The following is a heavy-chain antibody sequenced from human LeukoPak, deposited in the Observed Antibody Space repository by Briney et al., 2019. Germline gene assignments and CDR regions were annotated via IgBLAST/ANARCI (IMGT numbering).Heavy chain of an antibody. Sequence: PGGSLRLSCAASGFSFSTFGMNWVRQAPGKGLECVSSITSTSSYTYYAGSVKGRFTISRDDAKNSLYLQMNSLRAEDTAVYYCARXVSTYGLDSWGQGTLVTVSS. V-gene: IGHV3-21*01. J-gene: IGHJ4*02. D-gene: IGHD3-10*01. CDR2: ITSTSSYT. CDR1: GFSFSTFG. CDR3: ARXVSTYGLDS.